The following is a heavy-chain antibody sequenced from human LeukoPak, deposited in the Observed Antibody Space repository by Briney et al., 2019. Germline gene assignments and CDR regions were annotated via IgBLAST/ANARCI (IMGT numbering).Heavy chain of an antibody. D-gene: IGHD2-15*01. CDR2: ISAYNGNT. CDR1: GYTFTSYG. V-gene: IGHV1-18*01. Sequence: GASVKVSCKASGYTFTSYGISWVRQAPGQGLEWMGWISAYNGNTNYAQKLQGRVTMTTDTSTSTAHMELRSLRSDDTAVYYCARTHLYCSGGSCYFYYWGQGTLVTVSS. J-gene: IGHJ4*02. CDR3: ARTHLYCSGGSCYFYY.